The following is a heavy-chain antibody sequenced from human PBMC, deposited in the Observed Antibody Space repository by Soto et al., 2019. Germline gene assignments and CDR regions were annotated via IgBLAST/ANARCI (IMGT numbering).Heavy chain of an antibody. CDR3: ARHRNSGYGHPTFDF. Sequence: GESLKISCRGSGYSFTNHWIGWVRQMPGKRLELMGIIYPGDSDTRYSPSFQDQVTISVDKSISTAYLQWSSLKASDNAIYFCARHRNSGYGHPTFDFWGQGTPVTVSS. V-gene: IGHV5-51*01. D-gene: IGHD5-12*01. J-gene: IGHJ4*02. CDR2: IYPGDSDT. CDR1: GYSFTNHW.